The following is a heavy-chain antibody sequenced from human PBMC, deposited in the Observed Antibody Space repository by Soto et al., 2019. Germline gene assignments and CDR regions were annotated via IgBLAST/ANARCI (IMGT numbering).Heavy chain of an antibody. J-gene: IGHJ4*02. Sequence: SETLSLTCTVSGGSISSGGYYWSWIRQPPGKGLEWIGYIYYSGSTNYNPSLKSRVTISVDTSKNQFSLKLSSVTAADTAVYYCARLLTHYDILTGYYMMGYFDYWGQGTLVTVSS. CDR3: ARLLTHYDILTGYYMMGYFDY. CDR1: GGSISSGGYY. D-gene: IGHD3-9*01. CDR2: IYYSGST. V-gene: IGHV4-61*08.